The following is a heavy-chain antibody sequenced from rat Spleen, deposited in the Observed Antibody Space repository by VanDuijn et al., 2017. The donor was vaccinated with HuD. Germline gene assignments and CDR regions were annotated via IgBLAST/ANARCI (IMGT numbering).Heavy chain of an antibody. Sequence: QVQLKESGPGLVQPSQTLSLTCTVSGFSLTDYSVHWVRQPPGKGLEWMGRIRSGGSTDYNSALKSRLSVSRDTSKSQVFLKMNSLQTDDTAIYFCARSYGGYTQHWFAYWGQGTLVTVSS. CDR1: GFSLTDYS. CDR3: ARSYGGYTQHWFAY. D-gene: IGHD1-11*01. J-gene: IGHJ3*01. V-gene: IGHV2-19*01. CDR2: IRSGGST.